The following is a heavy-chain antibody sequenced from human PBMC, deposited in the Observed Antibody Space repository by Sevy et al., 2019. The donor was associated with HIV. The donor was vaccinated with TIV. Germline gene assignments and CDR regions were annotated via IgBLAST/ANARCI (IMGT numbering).Heavy chain of an antibody. V-gene: IGHV3-7*01. CDR1: GFTFSSYW. D-gene: IGHD3-22*01. Sequence: GWSLRLSCAASGFTFSSYWMSWVRQAPGKGLEWVANIKQDGSEKYYVDSVKGRFTISRDNAKNSLYLQMNSLRAEDTAVYYCARVPDYYDSSGYYYYYYGMDVWGQGTTVTVSS. CDR2: IKQDGSEK. J-gene: IGHJ6*02. CDR3: ARVPDYYDSSGYYYYYYGMDV.